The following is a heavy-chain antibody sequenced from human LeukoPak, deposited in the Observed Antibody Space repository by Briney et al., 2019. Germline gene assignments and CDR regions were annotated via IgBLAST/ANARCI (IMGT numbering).Heavy chain of an antibody. Sequence: PGGSLRLSCAASGFTFRSYSMNWVRQAPGKGLEWVSFISGSSSYTYYADSVKGRFTISRDNAKSSLYPQMNSLRVEGAAVYYCARGLFVLHYSSSSPFDYWGQGTLVTVSS. CDR1: GFTFRSYS. CDR3: ARGLFVLHYSSSSPFDY. J-gene: IGHJ4*02. CDR2: ISGSSSYT. D-gene: IGHD6-6*01. V-gene: IGHV3-21*01.